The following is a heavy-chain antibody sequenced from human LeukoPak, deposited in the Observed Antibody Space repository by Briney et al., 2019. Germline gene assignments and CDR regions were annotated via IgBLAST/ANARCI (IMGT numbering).Heavy chain of an antibody. D-gene: IGHD3-9*01. J-gene: IGHJ4*02. CDR1: GYTFTSYG. CDR2: ISAYNGNT. CDR3: ARNGKRQLRYFDWLRGRPDFDY. Sequence: GASVKVSCKASGYTFTSYGISWVRQAPGQGLEWMGWISAYNGNTNYAQKLQGRVTMTTDTSTSTAYMELRSLRSDDTAVYYCARNGKRQLRYFDWLRGRPDFDYWGQGTLVTVSS. V-gene: IGHV1-18*01.